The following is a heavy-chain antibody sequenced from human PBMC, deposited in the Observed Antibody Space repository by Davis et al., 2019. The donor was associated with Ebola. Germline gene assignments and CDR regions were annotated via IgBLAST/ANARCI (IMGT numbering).Heavy chain of an antibody. V-gene: IGHV3-73*01. J-gene: IGHJ4*02. Sequence: GGSLRLSCVASGFTFSGSAMHWVRQASGKGLEWVGRIRSKANSYATAYAASVNGRFTISRDDSKNTAYLQMNSLKTEDTAVYYCTTLYYYDSSGYYYSIPYWGQGTLVTVSS. CDR2: IRSKANSYAT. D-gene: IGHD3-22*01. CDR3: TTLYYYDSSGYYYSIPY. CDR1: GFTFSGSA.